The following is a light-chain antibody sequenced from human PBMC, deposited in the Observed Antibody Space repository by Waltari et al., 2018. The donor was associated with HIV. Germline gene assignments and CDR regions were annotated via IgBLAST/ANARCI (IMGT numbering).Light chain of an antibody. CDR2: EVR. V-gene: IGLV2-14*02. CDR1: SSDVGKYNL. J-gene: IGLJ2*01. Sequence: QSALTQPASVSGSRGQSITISCTGTSSDVGKYNLVSWYQQNPGKAPKPIIYEVRNRPSGVSNLFSGSKSGNTASLTISGLQAEDEADYYCTSYTSTTSVIFGGGTRLTV. CDR3: TSYTSTTSVI.